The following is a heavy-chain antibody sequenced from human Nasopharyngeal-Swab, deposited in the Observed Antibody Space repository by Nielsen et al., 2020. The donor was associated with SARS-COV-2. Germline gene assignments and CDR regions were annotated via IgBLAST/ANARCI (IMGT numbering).Heavy chain of an antibody. CDR1: GFTFSTYT. D-gene: IGHD3-3*01. CDR3: ARDTYHFWSGYRYFDS. Sequence: GESLKISCAASGFTFSTYTMHWVRQAPGKGLEWVAVVSYDGSNKYCADSVKGRFTISRDNSKNSLYPQINSLRVEDTAMYYCARDTYHFWSGYRYFDSWGQGTLVTVSS. CDR2: VSYDGSNK. J-gene: IGHJ4*02. V-gene: IGHV3-30*04.